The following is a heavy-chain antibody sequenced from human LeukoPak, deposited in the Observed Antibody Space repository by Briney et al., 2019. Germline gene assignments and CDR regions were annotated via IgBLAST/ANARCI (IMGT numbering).Heavy chain of an antibody. CDR2: IYYSGST. D-gene: IGHD2-15*01. CDR1: GGSISSSSYY. J-gene: IGHJ4*02. V-gene: IGHV4-30-4*08. Sequence: SETLSLTCTVSGGSISSSSYYWGWIRQPPGKGLEWIGYIYYSGSTYYNPSLKSRVTISVDTSKNQFSLKLSSVTAADTAVYYCARADGVVVAATYFDYWGQGTLVTVSS. CDR3: ARADGVVVAATYFDY.